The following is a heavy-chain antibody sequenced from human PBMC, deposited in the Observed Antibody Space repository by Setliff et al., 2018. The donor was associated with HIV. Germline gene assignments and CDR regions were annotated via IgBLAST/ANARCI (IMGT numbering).Heavy chain of an antibody. V-gene: IGHV4-61*01. CDR1: GGLISSGSYY. J-gene: IGHJ4*02. Sequence: PSETLSLTCNVPGGLISSGSYYWSWIRQSPGKGLEWLGYIYYSGSTTYNPSLRSRVTISIDTSKNQFSLNLRSVTAADTAVYYCARDPPGYGDSKDYWGQGKLVTVSS. CDR2: IYYSGST. CDR3: ARDPPGYGDSKDY. D-gene: IGHD4-17*01.